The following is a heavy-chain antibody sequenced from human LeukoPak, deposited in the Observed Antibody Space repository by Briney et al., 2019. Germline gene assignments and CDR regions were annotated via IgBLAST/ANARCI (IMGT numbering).Heavy chain of an antibody. CDR3: ARRNAGTLRY. CDR2: ISSSGSTI. CDR1: GFTFSTYW. J-gene: IGHJ4*02. Sequence: GGSLRLSCAASGFTFSTYWMPWVRQAPGKGLEWVSYISSSGSTIYYADSVKGRFTISRDNAKNSLYLQMNSLRAEDTAVYYCARRNAGTLRYWGQGTLVTVSS. D-gene: IGHD1-1*01. V-gene: IGHV3-11*01.